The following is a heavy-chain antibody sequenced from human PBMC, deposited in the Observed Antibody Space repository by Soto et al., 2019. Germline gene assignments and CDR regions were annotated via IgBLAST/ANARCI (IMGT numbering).Heavy chain of an antibody. CDR3: ARGFRGSGIKFDP. V-gene: IGHV4-34*01. CDR2: INHSGST. CDR1: GGSFSGYY. J-gene: IGHJ5*02. Sequence: SETLSLTCTVSGGSFSGYYWSWIRQPPGKGLEWIGEINHSGSTNYNPSLKSRVTISVDTSKNQFSLKLSSVTAADTAVYYCARGFRGSGIKFDPWGQGTLVTVSS. D-gene: IGHD3-10*01.